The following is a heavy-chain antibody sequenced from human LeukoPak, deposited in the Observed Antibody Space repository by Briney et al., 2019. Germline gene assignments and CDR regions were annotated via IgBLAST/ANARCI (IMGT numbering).Heavy chain of an antibody. CDR1: GYTFTNIG. J-gene: IGHJ4*02. Sequence: GASVKVSRKGYGYTFTNIGITWLRQAPGQGLEWVGWISAYNGYTNYAPKLVGRVTMTTEKSTSKVYMELRSMRFDDTAVHYCARDEGIVIVPGTHDYWGQGTLVTVSS. V-gene: IGHV1-18*01. CDR2: ISAYNGYT. CDR3: ARDEGIVIVPGTHDY. D-gene: IGHD2-2*01.